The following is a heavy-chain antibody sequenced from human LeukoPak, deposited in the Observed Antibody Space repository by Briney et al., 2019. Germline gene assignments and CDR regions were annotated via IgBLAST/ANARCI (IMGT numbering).Heavy chain of an antibody. CDR3: ARYSSSWWSFDY. Sequence: SETLSLTCTVSGGSISSYYWSWIRQPPGKGLEWIGYIYYSGSTNYNPSLKSRVTISVDTSKNQFSPKLRSVTAADTAVYYCARYSSSWWSFDYWGQGTLVTVSS. D-gene: IGHD6-13*01. J-gene: IGHJ4*02. CDR1: GGSISSYY. CDR2: IYYSGST. V-gene: IGHV4-59*01.